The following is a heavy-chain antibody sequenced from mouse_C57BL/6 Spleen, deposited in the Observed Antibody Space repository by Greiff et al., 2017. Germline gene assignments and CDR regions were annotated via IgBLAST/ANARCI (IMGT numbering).Heavy chain of an antibody. V-gene: IGHV1-82*01. CDR2: IYPGDGDT. CDR1: GYAFSSSW. Sequence: QVQLKESGPELVKPGASVKISCKASGYAFSSSWMNWVKQRPGKGLEWIGRIYPGDGDTNYNGKFKGKATLTADKSSSTAYMQLSSLTSEDSAVYFCARGLLRYFYAMDYWGQGTSVTVSS. CDR3: ARGLLRYFYAMDY. D-gene: IGHD1-1*01. J-gene: IGHJ4*01.